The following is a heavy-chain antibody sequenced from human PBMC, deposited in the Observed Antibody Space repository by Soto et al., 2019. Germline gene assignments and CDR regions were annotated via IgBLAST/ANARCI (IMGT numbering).Heavy chain of an antibody. J-gene: IGHJ4*02. CDR3: AREPAYGDYSFDY. D-gene: IGHD4-17*01. CDR1: GFTFSSYG. Sequence: QVQLVESGGGVVQPGRSLRLSCAASGFTFSSYGMHWVRQAPGKGLEWVAVIWYDGSNKYYADSVKGRFTISRDNSKNTLYLQMNSLRAEDTAVYYCAREPAYGDYSFDYWGQGTLVTVSS. CDR2: IWYDGSNK. V-gene: IGHV3-33*01.